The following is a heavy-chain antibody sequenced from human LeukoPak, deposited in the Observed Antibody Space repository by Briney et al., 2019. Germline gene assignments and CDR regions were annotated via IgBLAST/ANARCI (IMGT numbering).Heavy chain of an antibody. V-gene: IGHV4-39*07. CDR1: GGSVSTSDYY. Sequence: SETLSLTCTVSGGSVSTSDYYWGWIRQSPVKGLEWIGDVFYTGKTNYNQSLRGRATISIDTSKNQFSLKLTYVTAADSAVYYCARVFDSWGQGTLVTVSS. CDR3: ARVFDS. J-gene: IGHJ4*02. CDR2: VFYTGKT.